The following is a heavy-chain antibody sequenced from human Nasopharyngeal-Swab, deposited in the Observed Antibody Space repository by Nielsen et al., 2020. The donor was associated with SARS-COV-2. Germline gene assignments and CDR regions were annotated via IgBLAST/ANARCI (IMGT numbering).Heavy chain of an antibody. CDR2: TYYRSKWYN. D-gene: IGHD2-2*01. CDR3: ARARRTDIVVVPAAPRGYYMDV. J-gene: IGHJ6*03. CDR1: RDSVSSNSAA. V-gene: IGHV6-1*01. Sequence: SQTLSLTCAISRDSVSSNSAAWNWIRQSPSRGLEWLGRTYYRSKWYNDYAVSVKSRITINPDTSKNQFSLQLNSVTPEDTAVYYCARARRTDIVVVPAAPRGYYMDVWGKGTTVTVSS.